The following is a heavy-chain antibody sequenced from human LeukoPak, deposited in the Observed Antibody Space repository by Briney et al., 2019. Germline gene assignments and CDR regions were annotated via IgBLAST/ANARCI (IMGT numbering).Heavy chain of an antibody. J-gene: IGHJ4*02. CDR3: ARAAYSSGWLDY. Sequence: ASXXVSCKASGYTFTGYYMHWVRQAPGQGLEWMGRINPNSGGTKYAQKFQGRVTMTRDTSISTAYMELSRLRSDDTAVYYCARAAYSSGWLDYWGQGTLVTVSS. D-gene: IGHD6-19*01. CDR1: GYTFTGYY. V-gene: IGHV1-2*06. CDR2: INPNSGGT.